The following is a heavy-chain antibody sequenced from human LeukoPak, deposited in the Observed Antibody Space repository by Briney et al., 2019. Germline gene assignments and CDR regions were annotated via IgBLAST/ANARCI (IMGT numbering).Heavy chain of an antibody. V-gene: IGHV3-21*01. Sequence: GGSLRLSCAASGFTFSSYSMNWVRQAPGKGLEWVSSISSSGNYIFSADSVKGRFTISRDNAKNSLYLQVNSLRAEDTAVYYCAREIAPYSEGEGWDWGQGTLVTVSS. CDR2: ISSSGNYI. CDR1: GFTFSSYS. J-gene: IGHJ4*02. CDR3: AREIAPYSEGEGWD. D-gene: IGHD5-18*01.